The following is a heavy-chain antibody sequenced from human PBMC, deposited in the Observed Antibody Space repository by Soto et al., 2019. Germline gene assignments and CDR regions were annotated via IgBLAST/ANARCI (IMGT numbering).Heavy chain of an antibody. V-gene: IGHV4-59*01. Sequence: SETLSLTCTVSGGAISSYYCIFIRHPPGKGLEWIGYIYYSGSTNYNPSLKSRVTISVDTSKNQFSLKLSSVTAADTAVYYCARGSPAYYGMDVWGQGTTVTVSS. CDR2: IYYSGST. CDR3: ARGSPAYYGMDV. CDR1: GGAISSYY. D-gene: IGHD3-10*01. J-gene: IGHJ6*02.